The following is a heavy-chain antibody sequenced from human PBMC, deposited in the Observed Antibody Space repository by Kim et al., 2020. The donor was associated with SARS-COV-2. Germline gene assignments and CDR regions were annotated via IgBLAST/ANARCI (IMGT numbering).Heavy chain of an antibody. J-gene: IGHJ5*02. D-gene: IGHD2-8*01. CDR2: IYYSGST. CDR1: GGSISSGGYY. Sequence: SETLSLTCTVSGGSISSGGYYWSWIRQHPGKGLEWIGYIYYSGSTYYNPSLKSRVTISVDTSKNQFSLKLSSVTAADTAVYYCARTIVLIVYVDPSQHHNWFDPWGQGTLVTVSS. CDR3: ARTIVLIVYVDPSQHHNWFDP. V-gene: IGHV4-31*03.